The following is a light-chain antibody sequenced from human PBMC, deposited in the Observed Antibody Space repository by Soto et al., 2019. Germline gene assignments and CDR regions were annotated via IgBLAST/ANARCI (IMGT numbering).Light chain of an antibody. J-gene: IGKJ1*01. V-gene: IGKV1-39*01. Sequence: DIQTTQSPSTLSASVGDRVTITCRASQSISTYLNWYQQKPGKAPNLLIYGASNLPSGVPPRFSGSGSGTDFTLTISSLLPEDFATYYCQQSYNTPRTFGQGTKVDIK. CDR3: QQSYNTPRT. CDR2: GAS. CDR1: QSISTY.